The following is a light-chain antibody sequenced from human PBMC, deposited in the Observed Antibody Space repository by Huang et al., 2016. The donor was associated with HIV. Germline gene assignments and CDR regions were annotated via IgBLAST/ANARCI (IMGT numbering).Light chain of an antibody. J-gene: IGKJ3*01. CDR3: QQYNDFRST. Sequence: ETVMTQSPVTLSVSPGDRASLSCRSSQIVSSHLAWYQQKPGQAPRLRIYAASTRATGVPARLSGSGAGTEFTLTISTLQSEDSAVYYCQQYNDFRSTFGPGTRVEIK. CDR1: QIVSSH. V-gene: IGKV3-15*01. CDR2: AAS.